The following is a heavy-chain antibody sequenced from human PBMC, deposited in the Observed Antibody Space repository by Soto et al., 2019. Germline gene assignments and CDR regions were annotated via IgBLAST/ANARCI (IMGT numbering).Heavy chain of an antibody. V-gene: IGHV1-3*01. Sequence: EASVKVSCKASGYTFTSYAMHWVRQAPGQRLEWMGWINAGNGNTKYSQKFQGRVTITRDTSASTXXXXXXXXXXXXXXVYYCAXXXXXXYDSXGYYRLPSYNWFXPWGXGTLVXVSS. J-gene: IGHJ5*02. CDR2: INAGNGNT. CDR3: AXXXXXXYDSXGYYRLPSYNWFXP. CDR1: GYTFTSYA. D-gene: IGHD3-22*01.